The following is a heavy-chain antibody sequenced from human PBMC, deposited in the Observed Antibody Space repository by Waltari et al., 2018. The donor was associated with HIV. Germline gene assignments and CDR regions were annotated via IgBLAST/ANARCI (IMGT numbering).Heavy chain of an antibody. D-gene: IGHD2-21*01. V-gene: IGHV3-23*04. J-gene: IGHJ3*02. CDR1: GFIFGDYA. Sequence: EGELVESGGGLVLHGGYMRLSCADTGFIFGDYAMSRVSQAPGKGLEWVSSTGGAGDDAYYADSVKGRFTISRDHSKKTLHLQMNSLRAEDTAVYYCAKDHFARNSLWDAFDIWGQGTMVTVSS. CDR3: AKDHFARNSLWDAFDI. CDR2: TGGAGDDA.